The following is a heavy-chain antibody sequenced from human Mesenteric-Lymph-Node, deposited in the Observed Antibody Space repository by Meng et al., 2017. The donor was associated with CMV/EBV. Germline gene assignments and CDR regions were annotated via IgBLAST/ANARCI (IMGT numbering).Heavy chain of an antibody. CDR3: AREYSSSWAFDN. J-gene: IGHJ4*02. CDR1: GYTFTGFY. V-gene: IGHV1-2*02. CDR2: INPNSGGT. Sequence: ASVKVSCKASGYTFTGFYMQWVRQAPGQGLEWMGWINPNSGGTNYAQKFQGRVTMTRDTSISTVYKELSGLRSDDTAVYYCAREYSSSWAFDNWGQGTLVTVSS. D-gene: IGHD6-13*01.